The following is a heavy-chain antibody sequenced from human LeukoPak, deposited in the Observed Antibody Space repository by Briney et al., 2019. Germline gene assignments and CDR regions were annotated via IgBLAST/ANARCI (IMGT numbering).Heavy chain of an antibody. D-gene: IGHD2-2*01. J-gene: IGHJ4*02. CDR2: IWYDGSKR. CDR1: GFTFRNYG. V-gene: IGHV3-33*01. Sequence: PGGSLRLSCAASGFTFRNYGMHWARQSPDKGLEWVAAIWYDGSKRLYADSVKGRFTISRDDYENALYLQMNSLRAEDTALYYCARDYCSTSFCYDNWGQGTLVTVSS. CDR3: ARDYCSTSFCYDN.